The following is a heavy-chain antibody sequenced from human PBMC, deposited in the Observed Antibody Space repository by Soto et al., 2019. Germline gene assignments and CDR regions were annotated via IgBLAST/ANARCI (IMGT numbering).Heavy chain of an antibody. Sequence: RASVKVSCKASGYTFTGYYMHWVRQAPGQGLEWMGWINPNSGGTNYAQKFQGRVTMTRDTSISTAYMELSRLRSDDTAVYYCARTDIVVVPAAIDYYYYYGMDIWGQGTTVTVSS. V-gene: IGHV1-2*02. CDR2: INPNSGGT. CDR3: ARTDIVVVPAAIDYYYYYGMDI. CDR1: GYTFTGYY. J-gene: IGHJ6*02. D-gene: IGHD2-2*02.